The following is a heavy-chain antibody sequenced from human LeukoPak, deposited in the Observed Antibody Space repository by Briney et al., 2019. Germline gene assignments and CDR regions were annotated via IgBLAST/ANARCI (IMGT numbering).Heavy chain of an antibody. Sequence: ASVKVSCKASAYTFTSYGIGWVRPAHGQGLEWMGWIRAYNANTNYAQKLQGRVTMTRDTSTSTAYMELRSLRSDDTAVYYCARAGASGYDFWSGFFYYYYYMDVWGKGTTVTVSS. CDR1: AYTFTSYG. V-gene: IGHV1-18*01. J-gene: IGHJ6*03. CDR3: ARAGASGYDFWSGFFYYYYYMDV. D-gene: IGHD3-3*01. CDR2: IRAYNANT.